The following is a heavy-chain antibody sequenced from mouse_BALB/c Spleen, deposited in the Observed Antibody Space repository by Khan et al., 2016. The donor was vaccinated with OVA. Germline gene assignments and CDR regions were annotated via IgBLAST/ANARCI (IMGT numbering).Heavy chain of an antibody. CDR2: INPYNGDT. V-gene: IGHV1-37*01. J-gene: IGHJ2*01. D-gene: IGHD1-1*01. CDR3: GRQEYYGSSIDY. Sequence: EVELVESGPELVKPGASVKISCKASGYSFTGYFMNWVKQSHGKSLEWIGRINPYNGDTFYNQKFKGKATLTVDKSSSTAHMELLSLTSEDSAFDYCGRQEYYGSSIDYWGQGTTLTVSS. CDR1: GYSFTGYF.